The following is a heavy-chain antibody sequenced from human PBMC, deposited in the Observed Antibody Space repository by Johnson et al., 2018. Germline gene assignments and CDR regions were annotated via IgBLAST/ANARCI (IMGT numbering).Heavy chain of an antibody. V-gene: IGHV1-46*01. CDR3: ARGEPMVYYYYMDV. D-gene: IGHD3-10*01. Sequence: QVQLVQSGAEVKKPGASVKVSCKASGYTFTSYFIHWVRQAPGQGLEWMGMINPSGGSTSYAQKFQGRVTMTRDTSTSTVYMGLSSLRSEDTAVYYCARGEPMVYYYYMDVWGKGTTVTVSS. CDR2: INPSGGST. CDR1: GYTFTSYF. J-gene: IGHJ6*03.